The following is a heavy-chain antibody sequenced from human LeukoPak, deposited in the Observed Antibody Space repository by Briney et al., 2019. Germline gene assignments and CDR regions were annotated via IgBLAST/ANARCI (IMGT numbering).Heavy chain of an antibody. CDR3: AKVGYDYYDSSGYYCDY. CDR2: IRYDGSNK. V-gene: IGHV3-30*02. J-gene: IGHJ4*02. CDR1: GFTFSSYG. D-gene: IGHD3-22*01. Sequence: QPGGSLRLSCAASGFTFSSYGMHWVRQAPGKGLEWVAFIRYDGSNKYYADSVKGRFTISRDNSKNTLYLQMNSLRAEDTAVYYCAKVGYDYYDSSGYYCDYWGQGTLVTVSS.